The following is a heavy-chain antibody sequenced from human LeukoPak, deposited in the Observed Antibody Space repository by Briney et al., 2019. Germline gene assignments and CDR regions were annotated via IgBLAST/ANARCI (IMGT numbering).Heavy chain of an antibody. CDR3: AKDYVGGYYYYMDV. CDR2: ISGSGSYI. Sequence: GGSLRLSCAASGFTFSSYNMNWVRQAPGKGLEWVSSISGSGSYIYYADSVKGRFTISRDNSKNTLYLQMNSLRAEDTALYYCAKDYVGGYYYYMDVWGKGTTVTVSS. D-gene: IGHD3-16*01. V-gene: IGHV3-21*01. J-gene: IGHJ6*03. CDR1: GFTFSSYN.